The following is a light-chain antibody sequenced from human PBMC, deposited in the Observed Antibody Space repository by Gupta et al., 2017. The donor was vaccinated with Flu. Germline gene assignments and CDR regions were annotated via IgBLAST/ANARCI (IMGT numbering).Light chain of an antibody. CDR2: WAS. J-gene: IGKJ1*01. V-gene: IGKV4-1*01. CDR3: QQYYSSWT. Sequence: DIVMPHSPDSLAVSLGERATINCKSSQSVLYSSNNKNYLAWYQQKPGQPPKLLIYWASTRESGVPDRFSGSGSGTDFPLTISSLQAEDVAVYYCQQYYSSWTFGQGTKVEIK. CDR1: QSVLYSSNNKNY.